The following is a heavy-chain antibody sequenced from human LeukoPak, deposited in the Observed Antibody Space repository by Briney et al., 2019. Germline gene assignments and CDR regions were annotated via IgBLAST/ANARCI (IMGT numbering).Heavy chain of an antibody. CDR2: IYYSGST. V-gene: IGHV4-59*01. CDR1: GGSISSYY. J-gene: IGHJ6*03. CDR3: ARVGHDYSTYYYYYYMDV. Sequence: KPSETLSLTCTVPGGSISSYYWSWIRQPPGKGLEWIGYIYYSGSTNYNPSLKSRVTISVDTSKNQFSLKLSSVTAADTAVYYCARVGHDYSTYYYYYYMDVWGKGTTVTVSS. D-gene: IGHD4-11*01.